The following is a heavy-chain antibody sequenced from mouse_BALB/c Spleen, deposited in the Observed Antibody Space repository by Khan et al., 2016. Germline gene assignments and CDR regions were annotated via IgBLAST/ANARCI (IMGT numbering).Heavy chain of an antibody. J-gene: IGHJ3*01. CDR3: ADALFVY. V-gene: IGHV1-87*01. CDR2: IYPGDGDT. CDR1: GYTSANYW. Sequence: QVQLQQSGAELARPGASVRLSCKASGYTSANYWMQWVKQRPGQGLEWIGSIYPGDGDTRYSQKFQDKATLTADKSSSSAYMHLRSVASEDSSVYYCADALFVYWGQGTLDTVSA.